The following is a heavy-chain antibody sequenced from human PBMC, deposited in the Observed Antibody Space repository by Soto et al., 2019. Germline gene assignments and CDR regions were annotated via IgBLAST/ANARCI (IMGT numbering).Heavy chain of an antibody. D-gene: IGHD6-6*01. J-gene: IGHJ5*02. CDR2: MNPNSGNT. CDR1: GYTFTSYD. CDR3: AGSIAARHYWLDP. V-gene: IGHV1-8*01. Sequence: ASVKVSCKASGYTFTSYDINWVRQATGQGLEWMGWMNPNSGNTGYAQKFQGRVTMTRNTSISTAYMELSSLRSEDTAVYYCAGSIAARHYWLDPWGQGTLVTVSS.